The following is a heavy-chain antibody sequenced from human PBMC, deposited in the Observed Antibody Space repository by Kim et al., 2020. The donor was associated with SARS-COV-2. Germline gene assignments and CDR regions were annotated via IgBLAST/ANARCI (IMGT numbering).Heavy chain of an antibody. Sequence: SVKGRCTISRDNAKNSLYLQMNSLRAEEAAVYYCARVSGSYYYYYYGMDVWGQGTTVTVSS. V-gene: IGHV3-21*01. CDR3: ARVSGSYYYYYYGMDV. D-gene: IGHD1-26*01. J-gene: IGHJ6*02.